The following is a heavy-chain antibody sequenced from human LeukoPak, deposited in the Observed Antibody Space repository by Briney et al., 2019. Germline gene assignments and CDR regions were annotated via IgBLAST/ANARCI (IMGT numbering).Heavy chain of an antibody. J-gene: IGHJ4*02. D-gene: IGHD5-18*01. Sequence: SETLSLTCTVSGGSISTSSSYYWGRIRQPPGKGLEWIGSIYYTGDTYYNSSLKSRVTISVDTSKNQFALKLTSVTAADTALYYCARLRGYTYGSPGYWGQGSLVTVSS. CDR1: GGSISTSSSYY. CDR3: ARLRGYTYGSPGY. V-gene: IGHV4-39*01. CDR2: IYYTGDT.